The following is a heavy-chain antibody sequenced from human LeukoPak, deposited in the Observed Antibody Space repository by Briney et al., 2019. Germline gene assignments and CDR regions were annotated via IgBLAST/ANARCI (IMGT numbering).Heavy chain of an antibody. Sequence: PSETLSLTCTVSSGSISSYYWSWIRQPPGKGLEWIGYIYYSGSTNYNPSLKSRVTISVDTSKNQFPLKLSSVTAADTAVYYCARTPSGYDVLDYFDYWGQGTLVTVSS. V-gene: IGHV4-59*01. CDR1: SGSISSYY. D-gene: IGHD5-12*01. CDR2: IYYSGST. J-gene: IGHJ4*02. CDR3: ARTPSGYDVLDYFDY.